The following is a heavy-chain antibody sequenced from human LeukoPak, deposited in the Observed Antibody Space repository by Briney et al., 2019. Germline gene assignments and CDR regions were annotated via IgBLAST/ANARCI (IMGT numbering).Heavy chain of an antibody. V-gene: IGHV4-59*08. Sequence: PSETLSLTCTVSGYSISNYYWTWIRQTPGKGLEWIGNPDHSGAADYNPSLKTRVTTSVDTSKDQFSLSLRSSTAADTAVYFCARLGKTYYMDVWGTGTTATVSS. CDR1: GYSISNYY. J-gene: IGHJ6*03. D-gene: IGHD1/OR15-1a*01. CDR3: ARLGKTYYMDV. CDR2: PDHSGAA.